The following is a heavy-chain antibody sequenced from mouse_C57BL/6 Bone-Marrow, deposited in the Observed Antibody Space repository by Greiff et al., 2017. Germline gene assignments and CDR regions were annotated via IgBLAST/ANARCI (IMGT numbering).Heavy chain of an antibody. J-gene: IGHJ2*01. D-gene: IGHD1-1*01. V-gene: IGHV1-7*01. CDR3: ARGTTNFDY. CDR1: GYTFTSYW. Sequence: VKLVESGAELAKPGASVKLSCKASGYTFTSYWMHWVKQRPGQGLEWIGYINPSSGYNKYNQKFKDKATLTADKTSSTAYMQLSSLTYEASAVYYCARGTTNFDYWGQGTTLTVSS. CDR2: INPSSGYN.